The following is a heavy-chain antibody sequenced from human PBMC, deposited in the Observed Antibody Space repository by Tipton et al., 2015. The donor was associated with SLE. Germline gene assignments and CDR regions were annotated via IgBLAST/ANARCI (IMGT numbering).Heavy chain of an antibody. CDR3: ARGLTAARYFDY. Sequence: TLSLTCTVSGGSISSHYWSWIRQPPGKGLEWIGEINHSGSTNYNPSLKSRVTISVDTSKNQFSLKLSSVTAADTAVYYCARGLTAARYFDYWGQGTLVTVSS. D-gene: IGHD6-13*01. CDR2: INHSGST. J-gene: IGHJ4*02. V-gene: IGHV4-34*01. CDR1: GGSISSHY.